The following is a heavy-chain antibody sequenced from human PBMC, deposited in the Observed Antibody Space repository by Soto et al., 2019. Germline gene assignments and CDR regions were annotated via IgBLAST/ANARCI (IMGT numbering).Heavy chain of an antibody. CDR1: GGTFSSYA. D-gene: IGHD6-13*01. J-gene: IGHJ6*02. CDR2: IIPIFGTA. V-gene: IGHV1-69*12. Sequence: QVQLVQSGAEVKKPGSSVKVSCKASGGTFSSYAISWVRQAPGQGLEWMGGIIPIFGTANYAQKFQGRVTITADESTSTAYMELSSLRSEDTAVYYCASSHPIAAALSYYYYGMDVWGQGTTVTVSS. CDR3: ASSHPIAAALSYYYYGMDV.